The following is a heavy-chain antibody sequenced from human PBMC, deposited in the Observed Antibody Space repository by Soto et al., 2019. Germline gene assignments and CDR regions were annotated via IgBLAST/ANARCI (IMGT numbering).Heavy chain of an antibody. J-gene: IGHJ4*02. CDR3: ARAGRGGYRYYFDY. CDR1: GGSISSGGYY. Sequence: SETLSLTCTVSGGSISSGGYYWSWIRQHPGKGLEWIGYIYYSGSTYYNPSLKSRVTISVDTSKNQFSLELSSLRSEDTAVYHCARAGRGGYRYYFDYWGQGTLVTVSS. CDR2: IYYSGST. V-gene: IGHV4-31*03. D-gene: IGHD5-18*01.